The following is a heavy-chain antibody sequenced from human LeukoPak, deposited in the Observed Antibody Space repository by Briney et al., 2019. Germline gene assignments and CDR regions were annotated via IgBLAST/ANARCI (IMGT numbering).Heavy chain of an antibody. CDR3: ARGGLEPVDY. Sequence: GGSLRLSCAASGFTFSSYSMHWARQAPGKGLVWVSRTNADGSSTSYADSVKGRFTISRDNAKNTLYLQMNSLRADDTAVYYCARGGLEPVDYWGQGTLVTVSS. CDR2: TNADGSST. D-gene: IGHD1-1*01. J-gene: IGHJ4*02. V-gene: IGHV3-74*01. CDR1: GFTFSSYS.